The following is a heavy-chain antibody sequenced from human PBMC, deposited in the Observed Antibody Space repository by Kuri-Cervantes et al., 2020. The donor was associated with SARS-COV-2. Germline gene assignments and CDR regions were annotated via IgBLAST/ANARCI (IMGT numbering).Heavy chain of an antibody. CDR2: IYTTGTT. Sequence: SETLSLTCSVSGDSVADSPWSWVRQPAGKGLEWIGHIYTTGTTYYNPSLKSRVIVSVDTSTSTVYMELSRLRSDDTAVYYCARAYRGSSGSNRGYFDYWGQGTLVTVSS. V-gene: IGHV4-4*07. J-gene: IGHJ4*02. CDR3: ARAYRGSSGSNRGYFDY. CDR1: GDSVADSP. D-gene: IGHD6-19*01.